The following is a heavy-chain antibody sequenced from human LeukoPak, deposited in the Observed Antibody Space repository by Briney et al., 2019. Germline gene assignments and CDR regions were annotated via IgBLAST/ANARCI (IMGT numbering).Heavy chain of an antibody. D-gene: IGHD6-19*01. V-gene: IGHV3-21*01. Sequence: GGSLRLSCAASRFTFSSYSMNWVRQAPGKGLEWVSSISSSSSYIYYADSVKGRFTISRDNAKNSLYLQMNSLRAEDTAVYYCAREEGLGSSGWPDYWGQGTLVTVSS. CDR1: RFTFSSYS. CDR3: AREEGLGSSGWPDY. J-gene: IGHJ4*02. CDR2: ISSSSSYI.